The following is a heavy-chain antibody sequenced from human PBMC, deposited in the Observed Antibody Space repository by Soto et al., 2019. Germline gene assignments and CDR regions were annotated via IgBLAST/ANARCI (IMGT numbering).Heavy chain of an antibody. CDR1: GYTFTSYY. CDR2: INPSGGST. D-gene: IGHD2-2*01. J-gene: IGHJ6*02. V-gene: IGHV1-46*03. Sequence: ASVKVSCKASGYTFTSYYMHWVRQAPGQGLEWMGIINPSGGSTSYAQKFQGRVTMTRDTSTSTVYMELSSLRSEDTAVYYCARGSGYCSSTSCYRDPQYYYYYGMDVWGQGTTVTVS. CDR3: ARGSGYCSSTSCYRDPQYYYYYGMDV.